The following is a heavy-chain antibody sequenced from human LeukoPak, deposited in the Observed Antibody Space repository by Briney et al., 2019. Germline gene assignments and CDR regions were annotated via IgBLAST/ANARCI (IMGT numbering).Heavy chain of an antibody. J-gene: IGHJ6*03. CDR1: GGSFSGYY. D-gene: IGHD3-10*01. CDR3: ARYGSGSYYYYYYYMDV. V-gene: IGHV4-34*01. CDR2: INHSGST. Sequence: SETLSLTCAVYGGSFSGYYWSWIRQPPGKGLEWIGEINHSGSTNYNPSLKSRVTISVDTSKNQFSLKLSSVTAADTAVYYRARYGSGSYYYYYYYMDVWGKGTTVTVSS.